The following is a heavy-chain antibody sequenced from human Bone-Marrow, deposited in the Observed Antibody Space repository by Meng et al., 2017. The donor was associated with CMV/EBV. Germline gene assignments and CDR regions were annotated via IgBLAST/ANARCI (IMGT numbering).Heavy chain of an antibody. V-gene: IGHV3-23*01. CDR3: ANSVTYDSSGYFDY. J-gene: IGHJ4*02. CDR1: GFTFSSYW. D-gene: IGHD3-22*01. CDR2: ISGSGGST. Sequence: GESLKISCAASGFTFSSYWMHWVRQAPGKGLEWVSAISGSGGSTYYADSVKGRFTISRDNSKNTLYLQMNSLRAEDTAVYYCANSVTYDSSGYFDYWGQGTLVTVSS.